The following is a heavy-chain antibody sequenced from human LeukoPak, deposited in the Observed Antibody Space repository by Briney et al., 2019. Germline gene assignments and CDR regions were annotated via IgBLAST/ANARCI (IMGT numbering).Heavy chain of an antibody. CDR3: ARGDLHYYGSGTSYNPFDY. CDR2: MNPNNGNA. V-gene: IGHV1-8*01. D-gene: IGHD3-10*01. J-gene: IGHJ4*02. CDR1: GYTFITYE. Sequence: ASVKVSCKASGYTFITYEVNWVRQAPGQGLEWMGWMNPNNGNAGFAQKFRGRVTMTRDTSRSTAYMELSSLRSEDTAVYYCARGDLHYYGSGTSYNPFDYWGQGTLVTVSS.